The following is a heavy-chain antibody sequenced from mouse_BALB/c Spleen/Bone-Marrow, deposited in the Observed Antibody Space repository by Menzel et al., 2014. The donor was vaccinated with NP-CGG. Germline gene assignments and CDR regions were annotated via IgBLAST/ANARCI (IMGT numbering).Heavy chain of an antibody. J-gene: IGHJ3*01. CDR3: AVYDYEGFAY. CDR2: IDPASGNT. V-gene: IGHV14-3*02. Sequence: VQLQQSGAALVKPGASVKLSCTASGFNIDDTYMHWVKQTPEQGLEWIGRIDPASGNTKYYPNFQGKATITADTSSNPSYLQRSSLTDEYTADYCCAVYDYEGFAYWGQGTLVTVSA. D-gene: IGHD2-4*01. CDR1: GFNIDDTY.